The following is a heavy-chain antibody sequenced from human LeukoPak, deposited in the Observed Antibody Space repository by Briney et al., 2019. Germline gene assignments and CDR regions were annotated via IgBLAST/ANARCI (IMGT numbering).Heavy chain of an antibody. CDR1: GFTVSSNY. Sequence: GGSLRLSCAASGFTVSSNYMSWVRQAPGKGLEWVSVIYSGGNTYYADSVKGRFTISRDNSKNTVYLHMNSLRAEDTAVYYCARGSGWPYFDYWGQGTLVTVSS. D-gene: IGHD6-25*01. V-gene: IGHV3-66*01. J-gene: IGHJ4*02. CDR2: IYSGGNT. CDR3: ARGSGWPYFDY.